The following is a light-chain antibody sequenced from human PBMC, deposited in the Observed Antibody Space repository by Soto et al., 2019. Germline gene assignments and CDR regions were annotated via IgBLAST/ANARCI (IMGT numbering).Light chain of an antibody. V-gene: IGKV3-11*01. Sequence: EIVLTQSPATLSLSPGERATLSCRASQSVSYYLAWYQQKPGRAPRLLIYDASNRATGIPARFSGSGSGTDFTLTITSLEPEDFAVYFCQQRSHWPSLTFGGGTKVEI. CDR1: QSVSYY. J-gene: IGKJ4*01. CDR3: QQRSHWPSLT. CDR2: DAS.